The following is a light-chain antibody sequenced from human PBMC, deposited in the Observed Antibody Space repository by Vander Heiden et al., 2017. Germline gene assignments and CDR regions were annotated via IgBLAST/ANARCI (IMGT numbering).Light chain of an antibody. Sequence: QSVLTQPPSASGTPEQRVTISCSGSSSNIGTNTVNWYQQLPGTAPKLLIYSNNQRPSGVPDRFSGSKSGTSASLAISGLQSDDEADYYCAAWDDSLRGVFGGGTKLTVL. CDR3: AAWDDSLRGV. CDR1: SSNIGTNT. CDR2: SNN. J-gene: IGLJ2*01. V-gene: IGLV1-44*01.